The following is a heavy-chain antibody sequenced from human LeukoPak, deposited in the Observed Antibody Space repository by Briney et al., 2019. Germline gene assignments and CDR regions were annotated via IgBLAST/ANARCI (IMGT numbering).Heavy chain of an antibody. Sequence: SETLSLTCTVSGGSISSYYWSWIRQPPGKGLEWIGYIYYSGSTNYNPSLKSRVTISVDTSKNQFSLKLSSVTAADTAVYYCARAEGYYDSSGYFEYFQHWGQGTLVTVSS. J-gene: IGHJ1*01. CDR3: ARAEGYYDSSGYFEYFQH. CDR2: IYYSGST. CDR1: GGSISSYY. V-gene: IGHV4-59*01. D-gene: IGHD3-22*01.